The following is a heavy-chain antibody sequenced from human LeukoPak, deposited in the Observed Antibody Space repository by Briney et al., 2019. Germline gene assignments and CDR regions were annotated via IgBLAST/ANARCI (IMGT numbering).Heavy chain of an antibody. CDR1: GFTFDDYA. D-gene: IGHD5-24*01. V-gene: IGHV3-43*02. Sequence: GGSLRLSCAASGFTFDDYAMHWVRQAPGKGLEWVSLISGDGGSTYYADSVKGRFTISRDNSKNTLYLQMNSLRAEDTAVYYCAKERGGYNPFDYWGQGTLVTVSS. CDR3: AKERGGYNPFDY. J-gene: IGHJ4*02. CDR2: ISGDGGST.